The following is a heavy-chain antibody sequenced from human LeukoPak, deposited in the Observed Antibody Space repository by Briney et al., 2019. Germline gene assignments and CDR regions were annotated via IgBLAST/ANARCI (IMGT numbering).Heavy chain of an antibody. CDR1: GFTFSSNA. Sequence: GGSLRLSCAASGFTFSSNAMSWVRQAPGEGLEWDSAIRSMVGSTFYADSVKGRFTISRDNSKNTLYLQMNSLRAEDTAVYYCAKDLHVREGTAFDIWGQGTMVTVSS. D-gene: IGHD1-1*01. CDR3: AKDLHVREGTAFDI. V-gene: IGHV3-23*01. J-gene: IGHJ3*02. CDR2: IRSMVGST.